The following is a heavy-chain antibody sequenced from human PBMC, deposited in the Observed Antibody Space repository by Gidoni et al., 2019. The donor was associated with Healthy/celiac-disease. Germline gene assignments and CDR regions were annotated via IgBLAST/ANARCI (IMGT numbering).Heavy chain of an antibody. Sequence: QVQLVESGGGVVQPGRSLRRSCAASGFTFSSYGLHWVRQAPGKGLEWVAVISYDGSNKYYADSVKGRFTISRDNSKNTLYLQMNSLRAEDTAVYYCAKGGGGYCSSTSCYTRPLDYWGQGTLVTVSS. CDR1: GFTFSSYG. D-gene: IGHD2-2*02. CDR3: AKGGGGYCSSTSCYTRPLDY. V-gene: IGHV3-30*18. CDR2: ISYDGSNK. J-gene: IGHJ4*02.